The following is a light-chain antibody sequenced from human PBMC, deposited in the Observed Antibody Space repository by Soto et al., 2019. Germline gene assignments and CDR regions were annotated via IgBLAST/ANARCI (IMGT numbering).Light chain of an antibody. J-gene: IGKJ1*01. V-gene: IGKV3-15*01. CDR3: QQYNNWPPWT. CDR1: ESVSSK. CDR2: GAS. Sequence: EVVMTQSPATLSVSPGERATLSCRASESVSSKVAWYQQKPGQAPRLLIYGASTRATGIAARFSGSGSGTEFTLTISSLQSEDFAVDYCQQYNNWPPWTFGQGTKVDI.